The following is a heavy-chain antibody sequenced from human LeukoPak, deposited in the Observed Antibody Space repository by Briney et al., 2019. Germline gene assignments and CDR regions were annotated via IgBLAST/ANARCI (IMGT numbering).Heavy chain of an antibody. D-gene: IGHD3-22*01. J-gene: IGHJ4*02. V-gene: IGHV3-23*01. Sequence: PGGSLRLSCTASGFTFGDYAMSWVRQAPGKGLEWVSAISGSGGSTYYADSVKGRFTISRDNSKNTLYLQMNSLRAEDTAVYYCAKDTRYYDSSGNYWGQGTLVTVSS. CDR2: ISGSGGST. CDR3: AKDTRYYDSSGNY. CDR1: GFTFGDYA.